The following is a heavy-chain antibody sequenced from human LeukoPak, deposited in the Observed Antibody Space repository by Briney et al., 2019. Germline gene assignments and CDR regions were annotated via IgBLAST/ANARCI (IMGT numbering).Heavy chain of an antibody. V-gene: IGHV5-10-1*01. Sequence: GESLKISCKGSGXSFTSYWISWVRQMPGKGLECMGRIDPSDSYTNYSPSFQGHVTISADKPISTAYLQWSSLKPSDTAMYYCATLGIEAAHVQHWGQGTLVTVSS. D-gene: IGHD6-13*01. CDR1: GXSFTSYW. CDR3: ATLGIEAAHVQH. J-gene: IGHJ1*01. CDR2: IDPSDSYT.